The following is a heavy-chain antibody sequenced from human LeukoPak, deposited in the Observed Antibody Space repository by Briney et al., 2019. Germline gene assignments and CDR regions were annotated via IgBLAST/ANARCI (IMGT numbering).Heavy chain of an antibody. D-gene: IGHD3-9*01. Sequence: GGSLRLSCAASGFTFSTNAMSWVRQAPGKGLEWVSGISGSGGSTYYADSVKGRFTISRDNSKNTLYLQMNSLRAEDTAVYYCARTLLRYFDWLLYYWGQGTLVTVSS. V-gene: IGHV3-23*01. J-gene: IGHJ4*02. CDR1: GFTFSTNA. CDR3: ARTLLRYFDWLLYY. CDR2: ISGSGGST.